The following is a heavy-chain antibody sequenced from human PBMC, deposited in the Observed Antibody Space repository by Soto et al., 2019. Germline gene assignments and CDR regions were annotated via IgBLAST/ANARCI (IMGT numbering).Heavy chain of an antibody. J-gene: IGHJ6*03. CDR3: ARDVIVVVPGGYYYMDV. D-gene: IGHD2-2*01. Sequence: KVAWKGAGYTLTELSMHWVRKAPGQGLEWMGWISAYNGNTNYAQKLQGRVTMTTDTSTSTAYMELRSLRSDDTAVYYCARDVIVVVPGGYYYMDVWGKGTTVTVSS. V-gene: IGHV1-18*01. CDR1: GYTLTELS. CDR2: ISAYNGNT.